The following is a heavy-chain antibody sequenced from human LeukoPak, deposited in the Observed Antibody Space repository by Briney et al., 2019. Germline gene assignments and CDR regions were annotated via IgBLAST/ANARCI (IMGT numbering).Heavy chain of an antibody. CDR1: GGTFSSYA. V-gene: IGHV1-69*01. J-gene: IGHJ4*02. D-gene: IGHD5-24*01. CDR3: ARASRRDGYNFGADY. Sequence: SVKVSCKASGGTFSSYAISWVRQAPGQGLEWMGGIIPIFGTANYAQKFQGRVTITANESTSTAYMELSSLRSEDTAVYYCARASRRDGYNFGADYWGQGTLVTVSS. CDR2: IIPIFGTA.